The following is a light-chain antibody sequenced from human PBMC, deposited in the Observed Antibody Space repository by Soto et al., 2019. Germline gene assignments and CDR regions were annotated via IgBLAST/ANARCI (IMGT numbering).Light chain of an antibody. V-gene: IGKV1-12*01. J-gene: IGKJ3*01. CDR2: GAS. CDR1: RDISTW. Sequence: DIQMTQSPSSVSASVGDRVTITCRASRDISTWLARYQQKPGKAPKLLXXGASNLQSGVPSRFSGRGSGTDFTLTSSSLEPEDFAVYYGQQRSNWPPYITFGPGTKVDIK. CDR3: QQRSNWPPYIT.